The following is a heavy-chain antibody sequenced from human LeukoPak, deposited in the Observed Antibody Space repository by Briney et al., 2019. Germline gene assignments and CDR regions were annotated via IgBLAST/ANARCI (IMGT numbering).Heavy chain of an antibody. D-gene: IGHD6-13*01. Sequence: ASVKVSCKASGYTFTGYYMHWVRQAPGQGLECMGRINPNSGGTNYAQKFQGRVTMTRDTSISTAYMELSRLRSDDTAVYYCARDLSAIAAAADTDYWGQGTLVTVSS. J-gene: IGHJ4*02. V-gene: IGHV1-2*06. CDR2: INPNSGGT. CDR3: ARDLSAIAAAADTDY. CDR1: GYTFTGYY.